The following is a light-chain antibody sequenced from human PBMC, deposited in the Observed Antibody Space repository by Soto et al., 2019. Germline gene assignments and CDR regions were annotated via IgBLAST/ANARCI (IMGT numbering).Light chain of an antibody. CDR3: KSYAGSNPYV. J-gene: IGLJ1*01. V-gene: IGLV2-8*01. CDR1: KNDIGVYDF. CDR2: EVV. Sequence: QSVLTQPPSASGSPGQSVTISCTGTKNDIGVYDFVSWYQHHPGKAPRLIIYEVVQRPSGVHDRFSGSKSGDTASLTVSGLQAEDEADYFCKSYAGSNPYVFGTGNKLTV.